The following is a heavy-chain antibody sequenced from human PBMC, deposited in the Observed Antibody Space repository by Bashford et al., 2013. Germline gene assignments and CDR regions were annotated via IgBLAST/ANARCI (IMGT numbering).Heavy chain of an antibody. CDR1: GFTFSSYS. CDR2: ISSSSSTI. V-gene: IGHV3-48*01. CDR3: ARRGGGWYFDY. D-gene: IGHD6-19*01. J-gene: IGHJ4*03. Sequence: GSLRLSCAASGFTFSSYSMNWVRQAPGKGLEWVSYISSSSSTIYYADSVKGRFSISRDNAKNSLYLQMNSLRAEDTAVYYCARRGGGWYFDYWGPGNPWSPRLL.